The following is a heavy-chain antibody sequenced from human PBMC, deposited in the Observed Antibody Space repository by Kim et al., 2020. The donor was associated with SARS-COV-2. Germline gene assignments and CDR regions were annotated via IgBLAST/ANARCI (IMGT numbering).Heavy chain of an antibody. CDR3: ARDDNVVGANHYYYYGMDV. Sequence: GGSLRLSCAASGFTFSSYEMNWVRQAPGKGLEWVSYISSSGSTIYYADSVKGRFTISRDNAKNSLYLQMNSLRAEDTAVYYCARDDNVVGANHYYYYGMDVWGQGITVTVSS. V-gene: IGHV3-48*03. CDR1: GFTFSSYE. D-gene: IGHD1-26*01. CDR2: ISSSGSTI. J-gene: IGHJ6*02.